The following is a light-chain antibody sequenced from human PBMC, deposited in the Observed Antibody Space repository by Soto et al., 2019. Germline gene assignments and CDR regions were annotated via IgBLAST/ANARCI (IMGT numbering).Light chain of an antibody. CDR3: QQYNDWPRA. Sequence: EIVMTQSPATLSVSPGERATLSCRASQSVRSNLAWYQQKPGQGPRLLIYGVSTRATGIPARFSGRGSGTEFSLTISSLQSEDFAVYYCQQYNDWPRAFGQGTKVEI. CDR1: QSVRSN. V-gene: IGKV3-15*01. J-gene: IGKJ1*01. CDR2: GVS.